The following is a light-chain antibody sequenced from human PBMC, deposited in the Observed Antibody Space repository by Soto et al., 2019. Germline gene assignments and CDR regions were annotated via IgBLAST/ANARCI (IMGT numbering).Light chain of an antibody. CDR3: QQYNSDST. CDR1: QSISIW. Sequence: DIQMTQSPSTLSASVGDRVTITCRASQSISIWLAWYQQKPGKAPKLLIYKASSLESGVPSRFSSSGSGTEFTLSINSLQPDDFATYYCQQYNSDSTFGQGTKVEIK. CDR2: KAS. V-gene: IGKV1-5*03. J-gene: IGKJ1*01.